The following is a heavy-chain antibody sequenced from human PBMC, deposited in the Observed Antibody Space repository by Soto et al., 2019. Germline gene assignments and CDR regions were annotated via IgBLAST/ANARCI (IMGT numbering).Heavy chain of an antibody. V-gene: IGHV4-4*02. CDR1: RFSVTSNKC. CDR3: ARDSIYCTDGRCSILRVAFDV. Sequence: QVQLQESGPGLVKHSGTLSLTCTVSRFSVTSNKCCSWVRQSPGKAREWIGEISHSGSTYYNTSLSLRVSISMDKSKNQISRILTSVTAADTAVYYCARDSIYCTDGRCSILRVAFDVWGKGTLVTVYS. D-gene: IGHD2-15*01. CDR2: ISHSGST. J-gene: IGHJ3*01.